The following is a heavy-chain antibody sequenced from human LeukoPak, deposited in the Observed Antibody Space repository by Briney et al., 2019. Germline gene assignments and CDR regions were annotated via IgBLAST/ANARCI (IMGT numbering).Heavy chain of an antibody. Sequence: GGSLRLSCAASGFTFDDYAMHWVRQAPGKGLECVSLISWDGDSTYYADSVKGRFTISRDNARNSLYLQMNSLRAEDMALYYCAKGGIEVASTWCDPWGEGTLVTVSS. D-gene: IGHD6-19*01. CDR3: AKGGIEVASTWCDP. CDR2: ISWDGDST. CDR1: GFTFDDYA. V-gene: IGHV3-43D*04. J-gene: IGHJ5*02.